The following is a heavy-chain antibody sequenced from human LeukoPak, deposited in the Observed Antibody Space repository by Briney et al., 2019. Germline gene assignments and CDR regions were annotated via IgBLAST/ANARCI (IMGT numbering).Heavy chain of an antibody. CDR3: ATLDSSGGDYYYYYGMDV. D-gene: IGHD6-19*01. CDR1: GYTFTSYA. J-gene: IGHJ6*02. V-gene: IGHV1-3*01. CDR2: INAGNGNT. Sequence: ASVKVSCKASGYTFTSYAMHWVRQAPGQRLEWMGWINAGNGNTKYSQKFQGRVTITRDTSASTAYMELSGLRSEDTAVYYCATLDSSGGDYYYYYGMDVWGQGTTVTVSS.